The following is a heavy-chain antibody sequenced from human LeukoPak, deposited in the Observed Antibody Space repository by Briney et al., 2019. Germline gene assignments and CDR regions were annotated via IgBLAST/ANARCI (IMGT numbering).Heavy chain of an antibody. Sequence: GGSLRLSCTASGFTFSSTWMTWVRQAPGKGLEWGTNIKEDGSVKDYVESVRGRFTISRDNAKNSLFLQMNSLRDEDTAVYYCARDGALSVGAFDIWGQGTMVTVSS. D-gene: IGHD1-26*01. CDR3: ARDGALSVGAFDI. V-gene: IGHV3-7*04. CDR1: GFTFSSTW. CDR2: IKEDGSVK. J-gene: IGHJ3*02.